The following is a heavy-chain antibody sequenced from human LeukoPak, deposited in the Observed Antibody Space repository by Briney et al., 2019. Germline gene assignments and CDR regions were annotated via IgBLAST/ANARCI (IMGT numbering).Heavy chain of an antibody. J-gene: IGHJ6*03. CDR1: GFTFSSYG. CDR2: ISYDGSNK. Sequence: PGGSLRLSCAASGFTFSSYGMHWVRQAPGKGLEWVAVISYDGSNKYYADSVKGRFTISRDNSKNTLYLQMNSLRAEDTAVYYCARVPTVAGGYYYYYYMDVWGKGTTVTVSS. D-gene: IGHD6-19*01. V-gene: IGHV3-30*03. CDR3: ARVPTVAGGYYYYYYMDV.